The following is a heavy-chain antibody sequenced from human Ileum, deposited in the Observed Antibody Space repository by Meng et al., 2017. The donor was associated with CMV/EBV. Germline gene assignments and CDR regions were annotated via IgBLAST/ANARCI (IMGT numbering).Heavy chain of an antibody. CDR2: INPSGGST. D-gene: IGHD2-2*01. V-gene: IGHV1-46*01. J-gene: IGHJ1*01. Sequence: YTFTSYYMHWVRQAPGQGLEWMGIINPSGGSTSYEQKFQGRVTMTRDTSTSTVYMELSSLRSEDTAVYYCARDCSSTSCYWEYFQHWGQGTLVTVSS. CDR1: YTFTSYY. CDR3: ARDCSSTSCYWEYFQH.